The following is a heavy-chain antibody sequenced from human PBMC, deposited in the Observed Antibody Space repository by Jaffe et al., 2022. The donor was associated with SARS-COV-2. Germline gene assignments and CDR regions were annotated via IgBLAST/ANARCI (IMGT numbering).Heavy chain of an antibody. V-gene: IGHV3-21*01. CDR1: EFTFSGYN. D-gene: IGHD2-2*01. J-gene: IGHJ6*02. CDR2: ITRTSTYM. Sequence: EVQLVESGGGLVKPGGSLRLSCAASEFTFSGYNMNWVRQAPGKGLEWVSSITRTSTYMFYADSVKGRFTISRDNAKNSLYLQMNSLRVEDTGVYYCARDAPYCSSFSCYRKGYGMDVWGQGTTVIVSS. CDR3: ARDAPYCSSFSCYRKGYGMDV.